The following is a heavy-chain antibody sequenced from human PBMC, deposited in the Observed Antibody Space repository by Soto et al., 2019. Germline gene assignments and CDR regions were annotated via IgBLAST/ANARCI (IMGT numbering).Heavy chain of an antibody. CDR2: ISSTTNYI. CDR1: GFTFTRYS. CDR3: ARESEDLTSNYDY. V-gene: IGHV3-21*06. Sequence: GSLRLSCAASGFTFTRYSMNWVRQAPGKGLEWVSSISSTTNYIYYGDSMKGRFTISRDNAKNSLYLEMNSLRAEDTAVYYCARESEDLTSNYDYWGQGTLVTVSS. J-gene: IGHJ4*02.